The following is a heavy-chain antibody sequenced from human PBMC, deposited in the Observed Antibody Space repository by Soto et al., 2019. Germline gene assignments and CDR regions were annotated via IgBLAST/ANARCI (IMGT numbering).Heavy chain of an antibody. CDR2: INHSGST. V-gene: IGHV4-34*01. Sequence: SETLSLTCAVYGGSFSGYYWSWIRQPPGKGLEWIGEINHSGSTNYNPSLKSRVTISVDTSKNQFSLKLSSVTAADTAVYYCARKIHSSSAPGYMDVWGKGTTVTVSS. CDR1: GGSFSGYY. CDR3: ARKIHSSSAPGYMDV. J-gene: IGHJ6*03. D-gene: IGHD6-6*01.